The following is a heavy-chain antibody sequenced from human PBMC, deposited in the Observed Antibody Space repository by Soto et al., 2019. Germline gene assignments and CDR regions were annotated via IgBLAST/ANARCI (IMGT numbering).Heavy chain of an antibody. CDR2: ISPDGKNT. Sequence: GGSLRLSCAASGFTFSSYWMHWVRQVPGKGLVWVSRISPDGKNTNYADSVKGRFTISRDNAKNTVFLQMNSLRVEDMAVYCCVRGASSGYYRIDYWGQGALVTVSS. V-gene: IGHV3-74*01. J-gene: IGHJ4*02. D-gene: IGHD3-22*01. CDR3: VRGASSGYYRIDY. CDR1: GFTFSSYW.